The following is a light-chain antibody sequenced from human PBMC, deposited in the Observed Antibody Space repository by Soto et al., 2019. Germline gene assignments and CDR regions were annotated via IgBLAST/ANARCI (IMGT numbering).Light chain of an antibody. V-gene: IGKV3-15*01. CDR2: RTS. CDR1: QSISSN. J-gene: IGKJ4*01. Sequence: MTQSPATPSVSPGARATLSFRATQSISSNLAWYQHKPGQAPRRLMFRTSIIATGVPARLSVSGSGPQFNVTIRTPQSEDFAVYYCQQYNKWPLPSFGGGAKV. CDR3: QQYNKWPLPS.